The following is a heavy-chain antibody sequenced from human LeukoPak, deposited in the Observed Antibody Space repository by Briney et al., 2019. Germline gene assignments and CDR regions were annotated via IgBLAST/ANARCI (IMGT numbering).Heavy chain of an antibody. CDR3: AKGDDFLADYRYRFDY. Sequence: GGSLRLSCAASGFSFSTHAMSWVRQAPGRGLEWVSSSAASTNSADSVQGRFTISRDNSKNTLYLQMNSLRAEDTAVYYCAKGDDFLADYRYRFDYWGQGTLVTVSS. CDR1: GFSFSTHA. J-gene: IGHJ4*02. V-gene: IGHV3-23*01. CDR2: SAAST. D-gene: IGHD3-9*01.